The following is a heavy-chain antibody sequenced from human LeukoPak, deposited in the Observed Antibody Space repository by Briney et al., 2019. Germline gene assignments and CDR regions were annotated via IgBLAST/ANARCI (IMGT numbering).Heavy chain of an antibody. V-gene: IGHV4-59*11. CDR1: GASISSHS. CDR2: IYSSGST. CDR3: ARSRDTRAAIDY. D-gene: IGHD5-18*01. Sequence: SETLSLTCSVSGASISSHSWSWVRQPPGKGLEWIGYIYSSGSTNYNPSLKSRVTISVDTSKNQFSLKLTSVTAADTAVYYCARSRDTRAAIDYWGQGTLVTVSS. J-gene: IGHJ4*02.